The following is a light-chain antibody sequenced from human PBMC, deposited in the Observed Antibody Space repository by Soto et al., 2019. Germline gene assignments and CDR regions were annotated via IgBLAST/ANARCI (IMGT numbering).Light chain of an antibody. Sequence: IVMTPSPATVAISPSERLSLACRASQSVSSSYLAWYQQRPGQAPRLLIYGASNRATGIPDRFSGSGFWRHVILTIRRLEPEDFAVYCCQQYRSSPATFGGGTKVDI. CDR1: QSVSSSY. V-gene: IGKV3-20*01. CDR2: GAS. J-gene: IGKJ4*01. CDR3: QQYRSSPAT.